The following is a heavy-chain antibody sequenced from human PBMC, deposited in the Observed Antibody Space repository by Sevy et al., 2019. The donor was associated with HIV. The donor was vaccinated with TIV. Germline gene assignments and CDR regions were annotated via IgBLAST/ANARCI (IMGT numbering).Heavy chain of an antibody. J-gene: IGHJ6*03. CDR3: XXXXXXXXXXXXXXXXXXXYYMDV. V-gene: IGHV1-69*06. CDR1: GGTFSSYA. CDR2: IIPIFGTA. Sequence: ASVKVSCKASGGTFSSYAISWVRQAPGQGLEWMGGIIPIFGTANYAQKFQGRVTITADKSTSTAYMELSSLRSEDTXXXXXXXXXXXXXXXXXXXXXXXXYYMDVXGKGTTVTVSS.